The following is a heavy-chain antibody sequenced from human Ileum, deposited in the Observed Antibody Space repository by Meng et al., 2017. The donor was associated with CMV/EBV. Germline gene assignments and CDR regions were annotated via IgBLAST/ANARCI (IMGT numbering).Heavy chain of an antibody. Sequence: GGSLRLSCAASGFTFSSYWMHWVRQAPGKGLVWVSRINSEGSSTSYADSVKGRFTISRDNSKNSLYLQMNSLRAEDTAVYYCAKVRFLEWGGFDYWGQGTLVTVSS. D-gene: IGHD3-3*01. J-gene: IGHJ4*02. V-gene: IGHV3-74*01. CDR2: INSEGSST. CDR1: GFTFSSYW. CDR3: AKVRFLEWGGFDY.